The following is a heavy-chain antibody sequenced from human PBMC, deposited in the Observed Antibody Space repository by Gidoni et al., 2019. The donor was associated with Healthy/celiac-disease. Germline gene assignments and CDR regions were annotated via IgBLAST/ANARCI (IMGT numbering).Heavy chain of an antibody. V-gene: IGHV5-10-1*01. CDR2: IDPSDSYT. D-gene: IGHD2-15*01. CDR1: GYSFTSYW. Sequence: EVQLVQSGAEVKKPGESLRISCKGSGYSFTSYWISWVRQMPGKGLEWMGRIDPSDSYTNYSPSFQGHVTISADKSISTAYLQWSSLKASDTAMYYCARTEWGYCSGGSCYSLDYWGQGTLVTVSS. J-gene: IGHJ4*02. CDR3: ARTEWGYCSGGSCYSLDY.